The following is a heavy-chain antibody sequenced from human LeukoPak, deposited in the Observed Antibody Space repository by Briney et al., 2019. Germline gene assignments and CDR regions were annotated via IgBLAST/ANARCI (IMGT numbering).Heavy chain of an antibody. CDR2: ISGSGGST. CDR1: GFTSSSYG. J-gene: IGHJ4*02. Sequence: PGGSLRLSCAASGFTSSSYGMSWGRQAPGKGLEWVSAISGSGGSTYYADSVKGRFTISRDNSKNTLYLQMNSLRAEDTAVYYCAKDPSYYGSGVDYWGQGTLVTVSS. V-gene: IGHV3-23*01. CDR3: AKDPSYYGSGVDY. D-gene: IGHD3-10*01.